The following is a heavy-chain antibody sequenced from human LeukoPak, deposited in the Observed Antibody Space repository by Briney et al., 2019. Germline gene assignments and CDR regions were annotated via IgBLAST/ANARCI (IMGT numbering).Heavy chain of an antibody. CDR1: GGSISGYY. CDR3: ARDRTDAIGWYYFDH. V-gene: IGHV4-59*01. J-gene: IGHJ4*02. D-gene: IGHD6-19*01. Sequence: SETLSLTCTVSGGSISGYYWSCIRQPPGKGLEWIGYIYSSGTTNYNPSLKSRVTISVDTSKNQLSLKLTSVTAADTAVFYCARDRTDAIGWYYFDHWGQGALVTVSS. CDR2: IYSSGTT.